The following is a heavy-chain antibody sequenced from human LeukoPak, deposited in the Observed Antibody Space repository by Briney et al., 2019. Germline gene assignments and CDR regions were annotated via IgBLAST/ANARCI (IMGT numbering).Heavy chain of an antibody. Sequence: PSQTLSLTCAISGDSVSNNHAAWNWIRRSPSRGLEWLGRTYYRSTWYNDYAVSVRGRITVNPDTSKNQFSLHLNSVTPEDTAVYYCARRLTQYDCFDPWGQGILATVSS. J-gene: IGHJ5*02. CDR2: TYYRSTWYN. D-gene: IGHD2-2*01. CDR3: ARRLTQYDCFDP. V-gene: IGHV6-1*01. CDR1: GDSVSNNHAA.